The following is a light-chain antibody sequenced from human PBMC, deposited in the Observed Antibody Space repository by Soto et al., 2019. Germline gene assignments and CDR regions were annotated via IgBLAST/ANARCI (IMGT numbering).Light chain of an antibody. CDR2: GVS. V-gene: IGKV3-20*01. Sequence: EIVLTQSPGTLSLSPGERATLSCRASQSVSSSYLAWYQQKPGQAPRLLIYGVSSRATGIPDRVSGSGSGTDFTLTISRLDPEDFAVYYCQHYGSSRWTFGQGTK. CDR3: QHYGSSRWT. J-gene: IGKJ1*01. CDR1: QSVSSSY.